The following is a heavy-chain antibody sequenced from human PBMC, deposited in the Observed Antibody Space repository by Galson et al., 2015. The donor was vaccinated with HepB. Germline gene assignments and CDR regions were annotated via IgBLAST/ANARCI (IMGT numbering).Heavy chain of an antibody. CDR3: AYGSDV. V-gene: IGHV6-1*01. J-gene: IGHJ6*02. CDR2: TYFRSQWGI. CDR1: GDSVTSNSAV. Sequence: CAISGDSVTSNSAVWNWIRQSPSSGLEWLGRTYFRSQWGIDYSVSVKSRITINADTSQNQFSLHLNSMTPEDTAVYYCAYGSDVWGQGTTVTVSS.